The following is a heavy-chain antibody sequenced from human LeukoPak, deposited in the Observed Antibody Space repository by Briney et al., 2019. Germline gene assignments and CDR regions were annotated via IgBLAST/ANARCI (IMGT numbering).Heavy chain of an antibody. Sequence: GRSPRLSCAASGFSFSNYGMYWVRQAPGKGLDWVALMSYDGSQYYADSVQGRFTISRDKSKNTVHLQMNSLRTDDTAVYYCAKGRSGTAVAAPDYWGQGTLVTVSS. CDR1: GFSFSNYG. D-gene: IGHD6-19*01. CDR2: MSYDGSQ. V-gene: IGHV3-30*18. CDR3: AKGRSGTAVAAPDY. J-gene: IGHJ4*02.